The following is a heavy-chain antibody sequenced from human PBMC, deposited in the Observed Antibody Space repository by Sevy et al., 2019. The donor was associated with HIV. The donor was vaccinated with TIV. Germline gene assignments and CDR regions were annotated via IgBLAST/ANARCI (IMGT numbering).Heavy chain of an antibody. Sequence: GGSLRLSCAASGFSFSNYWMSWVRQAPGKGLEWVANIKRDGSERYYVASVKGRFTISRDNAKTSLYLQMNSLRAEDTAVYYCARGLVGANLGTDYWGQGSLVTVSS. V-gene: IGHV3-7*01. CDR3: ARGLVGANLGTDY. CDR2: IKRDGSER. CDR1: GFSFSNYW. J-gene: IGHJ4*02. D-gene: IGHD1-26*01.